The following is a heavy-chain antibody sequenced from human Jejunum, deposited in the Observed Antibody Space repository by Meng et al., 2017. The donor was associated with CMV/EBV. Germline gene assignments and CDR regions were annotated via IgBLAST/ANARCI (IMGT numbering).Heavy chain of an antibody. D-gene: IGHD3-22*01. CDR1: YV. CDR2: VFAILDLP. V-gene: IGHV1-69*04. J-gene: IGHJ4*02. CDR3: AREYYDSGAYPYAFYYFDY. Sequence: YVFNWVRQAPGQGLEWVGRVFAILDLPTYAQKFQGRVTITADKSTGTAYMELSSLRSDDTAVYFCAREYYDSGAYPYAFYYFDYWGQGTVVTVSS.